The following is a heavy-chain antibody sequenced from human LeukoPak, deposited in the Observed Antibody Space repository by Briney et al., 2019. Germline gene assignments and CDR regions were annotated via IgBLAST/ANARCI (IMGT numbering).Heavy chain of an antibody. CDR2: ILYSGTTT. V-gene: IGHV4-59*01. CDR3: ARVGDWNYLVY. Sequence: KTSETLSLTCTVSGGSISPYYWSWIRQTPGKGLERIGYILYSGTTTNYNPSLKSRVTISVDTSKNKFSLKLSSVTAADTAVYYCARVGDWNYLVYWGQGTLVTVSS. D-gene: IGHD3/OR15-3a*01. J-gene: IGHJ4*02. CDR1: GGSISPYY.